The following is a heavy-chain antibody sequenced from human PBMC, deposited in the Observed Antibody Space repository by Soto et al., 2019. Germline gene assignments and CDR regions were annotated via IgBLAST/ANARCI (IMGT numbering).Heavy chain of an antibody. CDR3: AAYSYGPHYFDY. D-gene: IGHD5-18*01. V-gene: IGHV1-69*13. Sequence: SVKVSCKASGGTFSSYAISWVRQAPGQGLEWMGGIIPIFGTANYAQKFQGRVTITADESTSTAYMELSSLRSEDTAVYYCAAYSYGPHYFDYWGQGTLVTVSS. CDR2: IIPIFGTA. J-gene: IGHJ4*02. CDR1: GGTFSSYA.